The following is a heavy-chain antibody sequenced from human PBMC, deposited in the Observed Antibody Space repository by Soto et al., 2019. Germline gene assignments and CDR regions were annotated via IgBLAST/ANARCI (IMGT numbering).Heavy chain of an antibody. V-gene: IGHV6-1*01. J-gene: IGHJ4*02. CDR1: GDSVSSKDAA. CDR3: ARALAGSYDY. CDR2: TYYRSKWST. D-gene: IGHD1-26*01. Sequence: PSQTLSLTCAISGDSVSSKDAAWNWIRQSPSRGLEWLGRTYYRSKWSTDYAVSLKGRVTVKPDTSKNQFSLQLNSVTPEDTAGYYCARALAGSYDYWGQGTLVTVSS.